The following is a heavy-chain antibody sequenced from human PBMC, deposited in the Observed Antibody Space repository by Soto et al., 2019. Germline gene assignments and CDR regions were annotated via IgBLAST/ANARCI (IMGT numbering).Heavy chain of an antibody. Sequence: PSETLSLTCTVSGGSISSSDYYWTLIRQPPGKGLEWIGFIFYTGSPYYNPSLKSRVTISVDTSKNQFSLKLSSVTAADTAVYYCARELFGRSVWFDPWGQGTLVTVSS. CDR2: IFYTGSP. CDR1: GGSISSSDYY. CDR3: ARELFGRSVWFDP. J-gene: IGHJ5*02. V-gene: IGHV4-30-4*02. D-gene: IGHD3-10*01.